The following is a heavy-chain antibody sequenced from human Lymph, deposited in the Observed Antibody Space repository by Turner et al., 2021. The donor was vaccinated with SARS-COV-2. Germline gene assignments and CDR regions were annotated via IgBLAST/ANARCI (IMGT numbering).Heavy chain of an antibody. D-gene: IGHD1-26*01. CDR2: IKQDGSEK. V-gene: IGHV3-7*01. CDR1: GFTFSYYW. Sequence: EVQLVESGGGLGQPGGFLRLSCAASGFTFSYYWMSWVRQAPGKGLEWVANIKQDGSEKYYVDSVKGRFTISRDNAKNSLFLQMNSLRAEDTAVYYCARMGSSSWYFDYWGQGTLVTVSS. J-gene: IGHJ4*02. CDR3: ARMGSSSWYFDY.